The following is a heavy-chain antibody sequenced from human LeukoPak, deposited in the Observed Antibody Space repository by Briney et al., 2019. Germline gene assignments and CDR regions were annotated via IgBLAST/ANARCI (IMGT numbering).Heavy chain of an antibody. CDR3: ARVTGSSTSCYNY. Sequence: ASVKVSCKASGYTFTGYYMHWVRQAPGQGLEWMGWINPNSGGTNYAQKFQGRVTMTRDTSISTAYMELSRLRSDDTAVYYCARVTGSSTSCYNYWGQGTLVTVSS. V-gene: IGHV1-2*02. J-gene: IGHJ4*02. CDR2: INPNSGGT. D-gene: IGHD2-2*02. CDR1: GYTFTGYY.